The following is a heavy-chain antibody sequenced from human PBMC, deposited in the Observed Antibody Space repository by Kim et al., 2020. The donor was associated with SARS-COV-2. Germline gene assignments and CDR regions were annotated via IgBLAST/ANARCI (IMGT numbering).Heavy chain of an antibody. CDR3: AKGYSGSYRDAFDI. CDR2: ISYDGSNK. CDR1: GFTFSSYG. D-gene: IGHD1-26*01. Sequence: GGSLRLSCAASGFTFSSYGMHWVRQAPGKGLEWVAVISYDGSNKYYADSVKGRFTISRDNSKNTLYLRMNSLRVEDTAVYYCAKGYSGSYRDAFDIWGQG. V-gene: IGHV3-30*18. J-gene: IGHJ3*02.